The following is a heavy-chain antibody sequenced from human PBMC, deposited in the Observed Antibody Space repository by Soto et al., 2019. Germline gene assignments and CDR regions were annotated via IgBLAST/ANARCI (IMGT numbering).Heavy chain of an antibody. CDR1: GYTFTTFA. D-gene: IGHD3-3*01. CDR2: INAGNGNI. V-gene: IGHV1-3*01. J-gene: IGHJ4*02. CDR3: ARLRVDIWSAAFFDH. Sequence: QVQLVQSGAEVKKPGASVKVSCETSGYTFTTFAMHWVRQAPGQSLEWLGYINAGNGNIKYAQKFQDRVTITRDTSARTVCLELSSLTSEDTATSYCARLRVDIWSAAFFDHWGQGTRVTVSS.